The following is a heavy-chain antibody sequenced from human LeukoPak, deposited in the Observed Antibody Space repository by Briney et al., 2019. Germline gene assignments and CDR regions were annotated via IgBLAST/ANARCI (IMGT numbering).Heavy chain of an antibody. CDR1: GGTFSSYA. CDR2: IIPIFGTA. J-gene: IGHJ4*02. D-gene: IGHD3-10*01. CDR3: ARGGRKRITMVLPHFDY. Sequence: ASVKVSCKASGGTFSSYAISWVRQAPGQGREWMGGIIPIFGTANYAQKFQGRVTITTDESTSTAYMELSSLRSEDTAVYYCARGGRKRITMVLPHFDYWGQGTLVTVSS. V-gene: IGHV1-69*05.